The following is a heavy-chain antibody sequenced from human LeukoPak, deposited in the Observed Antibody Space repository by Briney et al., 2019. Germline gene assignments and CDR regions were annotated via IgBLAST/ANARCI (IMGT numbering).Heavy chain of an antibody. CDR2: ISGSGGST. CDR1: GFTFSSYA. Sequence: GGSLRLSCAASGFTFSSYAMSWVRQAPGKGLEWVSAISGSGGSTYYADSVKGRFTISRDNSENTLYLQMNSLRAEDTAVYYCAKTYSSSPKYFDYWGQGTLVTVSS. CDR3: AKTYSSSPKYFDY. J-gene: IGHJ4*02. D-gene: IGHD6-13*01. V-gene: IGHV3-23*01.